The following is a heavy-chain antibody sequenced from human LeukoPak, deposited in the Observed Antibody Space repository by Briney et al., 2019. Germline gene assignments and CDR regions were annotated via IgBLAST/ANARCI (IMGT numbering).Heavy chain of an antibody. D-gene: IGHD3-3*01. CDR2: INPKNGGT. CDR1: GYTFSDHY. J-gene: IGHJ6*03. CDR3: AKGGAGDFWSRDYYMDV. Sequence: ASVKVSCKPSGYTFSDHYMHWVRQAPGQGLEWMGWINPKNGGTTYAQKFQGRVTLTRDASISTFYMELSRLTSDDTAVYYCAKGGAGDFWSRDYYMDVWGKGTTVTVS. V-gene: IGHV1-2*02.